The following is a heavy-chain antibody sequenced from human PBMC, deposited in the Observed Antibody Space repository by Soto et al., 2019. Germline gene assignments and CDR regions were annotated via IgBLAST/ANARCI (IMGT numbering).Heavy chain of an antibody. D-gene: IGHD3-3*01. CDR2: IYPGDSDT. CDR1: GYSFTSYW. J-gene: IGHJ6*02. Sequence: HGESLKISCKGSGYSFTSYWIGWVRQMPGKGLEWMGIIYPGDSDTRYSPSFQGQVTISADKSISTAYLQWSSLKASDTAMYYCARLEGEVPKGTYYDFWSGYYRYYYYGMDVWGQGTTVTVSS. CDR3: ARLEGEVPKGTYYDFWSGYYRYYYYGMDV. V-gene: IGHV5-51*01.